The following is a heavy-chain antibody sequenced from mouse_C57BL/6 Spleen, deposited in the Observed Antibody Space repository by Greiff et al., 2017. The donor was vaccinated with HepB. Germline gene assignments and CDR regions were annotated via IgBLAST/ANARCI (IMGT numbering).Heavy chain of an antibody. D-gene: IGHD2-5*01. V-gene: IGHV1-15*01. CDR2: IYPETGGT. Sequence: VQLQQSGAELVRPGASVTLSCKASGYTFTDYEMHWVKQTPVHGLEWIGAIYPETGGTAYNQKFKGKAILTADKSSSTAYMELRSLTSEDSDVYYCTRRGYSNYLYYYAMDCWGQGTSVTVSS. CDR1: GYTFTDYE. J-gene: IGHJ4*01. CDR3: TRRGYSNYLYYYAMDC.